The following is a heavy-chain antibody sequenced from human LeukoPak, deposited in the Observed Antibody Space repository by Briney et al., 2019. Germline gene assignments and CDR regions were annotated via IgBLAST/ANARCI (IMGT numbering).Heavy chain of an antibody. D-gene: IGHD3-10*01. CDR1: GGSFSGYY. J-gene: IGHJ4*02. CDR3: ASDKTMVRGVMSL. CDR2: INHSGST. V-gene: IGHV4-34*01. Sequence: PSETLSLTCAAYGGSFSGYYWSWIRQPPGKGLEWIGEINHSGSTNYNPSLKSRVTISVDTSKNQFSLKLSSVTAADTAVYYCASDKTMVRGVMSLWGQGTLVTVSS.